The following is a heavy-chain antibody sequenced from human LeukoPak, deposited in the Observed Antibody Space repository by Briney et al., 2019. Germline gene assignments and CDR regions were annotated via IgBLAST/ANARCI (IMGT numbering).Heavy chain of an antibody. D-gene: IGHD3-10*01. V-gene: IGHV1-69*05. CDR3: ARVFARGGEITGSYYYY. J-gene: IGHJ4*02. CDR2: IIPLVGTA. Sequence: SVKVSCKASGGTFSTYAVNWVRQAPGQGLEWMGGIIPLVGTANYAQKFRGRVTITTDESTSTAYMELSSLRSEDTAIYYCARVFARGGEITGSYYYYWGQGTLVTVSS. CDR1: GGTFSTYA.